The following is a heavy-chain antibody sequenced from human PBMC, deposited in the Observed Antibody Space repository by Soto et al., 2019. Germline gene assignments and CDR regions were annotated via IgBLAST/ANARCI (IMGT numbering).Heavy chain of an antibody. CDR2: ITDSGYTA. J-gene: IGHJ4*02. CDR1: GFSFGTFV. V-gene: IGHV3-23*01. Sequence: PXGSLILSCAASGFSFGTFVMTWFRQAPGGGLEWVASITDSGYTASYAETVEGRFTVSRDNSKNKLHLQMNDLRAEDTATYYCAKNGQWLATPPEAWGQGTLVTVSS. D-gene: IGHD6-19*01. CDR3: AKNGQWLATPPEA.